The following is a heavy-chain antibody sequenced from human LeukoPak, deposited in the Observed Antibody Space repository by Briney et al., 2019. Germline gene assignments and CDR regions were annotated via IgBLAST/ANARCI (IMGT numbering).Heavy chain of an antibody. CDR1: GYTFTSYD. CDR2: MNPNSGNT. J-gene: IGHJ5*02. V-gene: IGHV1-8*03. Sequence: APVKVSCKASGYTFTSYDINWVRQATGQGLEWMGWMNPNSGNTGYAQKFQGRVTITRNTSISTAYMELNTLRSEDTAVYYCARVFYCSGGSCYSGLDPWGQGTLVTVSP. D-gene: IGHD2-15*01. CDR3: ARVFYCSGGSCYSGLDP.